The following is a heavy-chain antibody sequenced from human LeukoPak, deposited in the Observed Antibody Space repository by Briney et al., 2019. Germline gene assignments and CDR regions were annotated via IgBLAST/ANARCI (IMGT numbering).Heavy chain of an antibody. J-gene: IGHJ3*02. Sequence: PSETLSLTCTVPGGSISSGGYYWSWIRQHPGKGLEWIGYIYYSGSTNYSPSLKSRVTISLATSRDQFSLKLNSVTAADTAVYYCARAALIYYDTSGYSDAFDIWGQGTMVTVSS. V-gene: IGHV4-61*08. CDR3: ARAALIYYDTSGYSDAFDI. CDR2: IYYSGST. D-gene: IGHD3-22*01. CDR1: GGSISSGGYY.